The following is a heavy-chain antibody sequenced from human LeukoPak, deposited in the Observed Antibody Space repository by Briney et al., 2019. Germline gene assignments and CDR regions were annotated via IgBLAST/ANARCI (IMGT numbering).Heavy chain of an antibody. CDR3: TRGAGWLIDY. J-gene: IGHJ4*02. V-gene: IGHV4-59*01. D-gene: IGHD3-16*01. CDR1: GGSISDYY. Sequence: SETLSLTCTVSGGSISDYYRGWIRQPPGKGLEWIGYFYNSGSSTYNPSLKSRVTISVDTSKEQFSLRVNSVTAADTAVYYCTRGAGWLIDYWGQGILVTVSS. CDR2: FYNSGSS.